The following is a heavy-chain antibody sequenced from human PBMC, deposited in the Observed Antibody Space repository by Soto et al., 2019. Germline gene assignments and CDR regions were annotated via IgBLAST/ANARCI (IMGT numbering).Heavy chain of an antibody. CDR1: GGSISSYY. Sequence: PSETLSLTCTVSGGSISSYYWSWIRQPPGKGLEWIGYIYYSGSTNYNPSLKSRVTISVDTSKNQFSLKLSSVTAADTAVYYCARGGYYDSYLFQHWGQGTLVTVSS. CDR3: ARGGYYDSYLFQH. D-gene: IGHD3-22*01. CDR2: IYYSGST. V-gene: IGHV4-59*01. J-gene: IGHJ1*01.